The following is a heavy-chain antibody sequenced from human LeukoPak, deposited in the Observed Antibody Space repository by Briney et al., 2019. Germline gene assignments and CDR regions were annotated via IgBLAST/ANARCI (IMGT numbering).Heavy chain of an antibody. CDR3: VKDRPCDTCMPMDA. J-gene: IGHJ6*02. D-gene: IGHD2-2*01. Sequence: QAGGSLRLSCAASGFSFSDYSMSWVRQAPGKGLEWAAGLGRSSKTYYADSVKGRFSISRDNSKDTVYLQMNSLRDEDTAIYYCVKDRPCDTCMPMDAWGQGTTVTVSS. V-gene: IGHV3-23*01. CDR1: GFSFSDYS. CDR2: LGRSSKT.